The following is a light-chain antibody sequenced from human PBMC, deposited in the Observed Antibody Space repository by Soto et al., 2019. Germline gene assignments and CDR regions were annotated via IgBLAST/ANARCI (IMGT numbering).Light chain of an antibody. CDR2: AAS. CDR3: QQSYSTPLSIT. J-gene: IGKJ5*01. CDR1: QSISSY. Sequence: DIQMTQSPSSLSASVGDRVTITCRASQSISSYLNWYQQKPGKAPKLLIYAASSLQSGVPSRFSGSGSGTEFTLTISSLQPEDFATYYCQQSYSTPLSITFGQGTRLEIK. V-gene: IGKV1-39*01.